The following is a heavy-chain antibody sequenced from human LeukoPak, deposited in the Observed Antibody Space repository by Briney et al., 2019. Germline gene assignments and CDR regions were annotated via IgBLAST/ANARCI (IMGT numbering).Heavy chain of an antibody. J-gene: IGHJ4*02. CDR1: GGSISSYY. CDR3: ARGHDYGDYVLGY. Sequence: PSETLSLTCTVSGGSISSYYWSWIRQPPGKGLEWIGEINHSGSTNYNPSLKSRVTISVDTSKNQFSLKLSSVTAADTAVYYCARGHDYGDYVLGYWGQGTLVTVSS. D-gene: IGHD4-17*01. CDR2: INHSGST. V-gene: IGHV4-34*01.